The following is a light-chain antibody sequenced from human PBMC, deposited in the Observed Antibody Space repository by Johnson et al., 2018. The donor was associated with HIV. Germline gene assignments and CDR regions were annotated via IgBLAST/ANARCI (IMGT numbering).Light chain of an antibody. CDR2: KND. V-gene: IGLV1-51*02. Sequence: QSVLTQPPSVSAAPGQKVTISCSTNSSNFGNDYVSWYQQLPGTAPKLLIYKNDKRPSGIPDRFSGSKSGTSANLGIPGLPPGDEADYYCGTWDTSLSAVYVFGTGTKVTVL. CDR1: SSNFGNDY. CDR3: GTWDTSLSAVYV. J-gene: IGLJ1*01.